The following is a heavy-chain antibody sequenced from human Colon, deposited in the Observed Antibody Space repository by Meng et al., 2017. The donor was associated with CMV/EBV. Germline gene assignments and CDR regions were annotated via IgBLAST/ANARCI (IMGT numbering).Heavy chain of an antibody. J-gene: IGHJ1*01. V-gene: IGHV1-2*02. CDR2: MDPTTGRT. CDR1: GYSFTGYY. Sequence: QVQRVRSGAEVRMPGASVKVSCKASGYSFTGYYIHWVRQAPGQGLEWMGWMDPTTGRTDYAQKFQGTVTMTRDTSISTAYLELSRLTSDDTAVYYCASHSSYVWGSHHWGQGTLVTVSS. D-gene: IGHD3-16*01. CDR3: ASHSSYVWGSHH.